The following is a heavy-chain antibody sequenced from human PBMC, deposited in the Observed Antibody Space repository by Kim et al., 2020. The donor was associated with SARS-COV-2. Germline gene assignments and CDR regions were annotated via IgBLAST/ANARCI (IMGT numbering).Heavy chain of an antibody. J-gene: IGHJ4*02. V-gene: IGHV1-3*01. D-gene: IGHD1-1*01. Sequence: QKYQGRVTITRDTSASTAYMELSSLRSESTAVYYCARDGTTRNGGYYFDYWGQGALVTVSS. CDR3: ARDGTTRNGGYYFDY.